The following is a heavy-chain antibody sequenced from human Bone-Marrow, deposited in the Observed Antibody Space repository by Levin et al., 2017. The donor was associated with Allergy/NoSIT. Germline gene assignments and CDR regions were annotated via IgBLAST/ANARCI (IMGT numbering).Heavy chain of an antibody. CDR3: AGGADGDYPLDY. J-gene: IGHJ4*02. CDR1: GFTFSSYA. D-gene: IGHD4-17*01. Sequence: GGSLRLSCAASGFTFSSYAMHWVRQAPGKGLEWVAVISYDGSNKYYADSVKGRFTISRDNSKNTLYLQMNSLRAEDTAVYYCAGGADGDYPLDYWGQGTLVTVSS. V-gene: IGHV3-30-3*01. CDR2: ISYDGSNK.